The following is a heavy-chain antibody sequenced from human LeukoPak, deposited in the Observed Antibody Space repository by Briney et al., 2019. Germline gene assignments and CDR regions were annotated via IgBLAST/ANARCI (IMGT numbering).Heavy chain of an antibody. J-gene: IGHJ4*02. V-gene: IGHV4-61*02. Sequence: PSETLSLTCTVSGGSISSGSYYWSWIRQPAGKGLEWIGRIYTSGSTNYNPSLKSRVTISVDTSKNEFSLKLSSVTAADTAVYYCARGGDGYNYSYFDYWGQGTLVTVSS. D-gene: IGHD5-24*01. CDR1: GGSISSGSYY. CDR2: IYTSGST. CDR3: ARGGDGYNYSYFDY.